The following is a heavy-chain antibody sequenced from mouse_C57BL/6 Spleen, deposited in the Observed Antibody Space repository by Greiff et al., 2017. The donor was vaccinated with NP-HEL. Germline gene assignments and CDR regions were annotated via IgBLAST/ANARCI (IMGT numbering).Heavy chain of an antibody. CDR3: ARGDSNYEGAWFAY. J-gene: IGHJ3*01. Sequence: VQVVESGPGLVAPSQSLSITCTVSGFSLTSYGVHWVRQPPGKGLEWLVVIWSDGSTTYNSALKSRLSISKDNSKSQVFLKMNSLQTDDTAMYYCARGDSNYEGAWFAYWGQGTLVTVSA. V-gene: IGHV2-6*03. CDR2: IWSDGST. CDR1: GFSLTSYG. D-gene: IGHD2-5*01.